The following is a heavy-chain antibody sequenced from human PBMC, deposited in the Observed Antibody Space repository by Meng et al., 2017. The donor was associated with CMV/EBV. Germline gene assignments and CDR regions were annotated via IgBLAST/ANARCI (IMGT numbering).Heavy chain of an antibody. Sequence: ASVKVSCKASGYTFTSYGISWVRQAPGQGLEWMGWISAYIGNTNYAQKLQGRVTMTTDTSTSTAYMELRSLRSDDTAVYYCASSAGGHYYYYGMDVWGQGTTVTVSS. CDR2: ISAYIGNT. V-gene: IGHV1-18*01. CDR1: GYTFTSYG. CDR3: ASSAGGHYYYYGMDV. D-gene: IGHD3-10*01. J-gene: IGHJ6*02.